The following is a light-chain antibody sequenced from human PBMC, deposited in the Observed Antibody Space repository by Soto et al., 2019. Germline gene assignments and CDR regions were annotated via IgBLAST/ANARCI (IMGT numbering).Light chain of an antibody. CDR3: CSYAGSSTWV. CDR2: EVS. V-gene: IGLV2-23*02. CDR1: SSDVGSYNL. Sequence: QSALTQPASVSGSPGQSITISCTGTSSDVGSYNLVSWYQQHPGKAPKLMIYEVSKRPSGVSNRFSGSKSGNTASLTISGLQDEDEDDYYCCSYAGSSTWVFGGGTKVTVL. J-gene: IGLJ3*02.